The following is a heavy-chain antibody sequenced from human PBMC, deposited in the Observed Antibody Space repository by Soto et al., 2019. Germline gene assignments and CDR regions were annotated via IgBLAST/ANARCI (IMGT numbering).Heavy chain of an antibody. CDR1: GFTFSSYA. CDR2: ITENGGDT. V-gene: IGHV3-23*01. J-gene: IGHJ6*02. Sequence: PGGSLRLSCVASGFTFSSYAMTWVRQAPGKGLEWVSAITENGGDTYYADSVKGRFTISRDNSKNTLYLQMNSLRAEDTAVFYCAKGRNGVDVWGQGTTVTVSS. CDR3: AKGRNGVDV.